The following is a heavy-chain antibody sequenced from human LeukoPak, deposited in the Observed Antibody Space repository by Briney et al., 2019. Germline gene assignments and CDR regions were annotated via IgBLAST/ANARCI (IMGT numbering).Heavy chain of an antibody. D-gene: IGHD3-10*01. CDR1: GYTFTSYG. V-gene: IGHV1-18*04. CDR3: ARELTPYGSGSYAAY. CDR2: ISAYNGNT. J-gene: IGHJ4*02. Sequence: APVKVSCKASGYTFTSYGISGVRPAPGQGLEWMGWISAYNGNTNYAQKLQGRVTMTTDTSTSTAYMELRSLRSDDTAVYYCARELTPYGSGSYAAYWGQGTLVTVSS.